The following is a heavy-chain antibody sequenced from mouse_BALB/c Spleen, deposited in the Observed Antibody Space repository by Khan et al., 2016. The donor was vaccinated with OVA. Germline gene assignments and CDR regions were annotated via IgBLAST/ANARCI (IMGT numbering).Heavy chain of an antibody. CDR3: VRDGAYHRNDGWFAY. J-gene: IGHJ3*01. CDR2: INPSNGYT. Sequence: QVQLQQSGAELARPGASVKMSCKASGYTFTSYTIHWIKLRPGQGLEWIGYINPSNGYTNSNQKFRDKATLTADKSSTTAYMQLSSLTSDDSAVYNCVRDGAYHRNDGWFAYWGQGTLVTVSA. D-gene: IGHD2-14*01. V-gene: IGHV1-4*01. CDR1: GYTFTSYT.